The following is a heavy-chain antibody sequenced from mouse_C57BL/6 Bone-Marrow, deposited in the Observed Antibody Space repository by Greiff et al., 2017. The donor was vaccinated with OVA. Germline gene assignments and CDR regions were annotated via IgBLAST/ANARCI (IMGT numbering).Heavy chain of an antibody. D-gene: IGHD1-1*01. J-gene: IGHJ3*01. Sequence: EVQRVESGGGLVKPGGSLKLSCAASGFTFSDYGMHWVRQAPEKGLEWVAYISSGSSTIYYADTVKGRFTISRDNAKNTLFLQMTSLRSEDTAMYYCARGGNYYGSSFAYWGQGTLVTVSA. CDR2: ISSGSSTI. CDR1: GFTFSDYG. V-gene: IGHV5-17*01. CDR3: ARGGNYYGSSFAY.